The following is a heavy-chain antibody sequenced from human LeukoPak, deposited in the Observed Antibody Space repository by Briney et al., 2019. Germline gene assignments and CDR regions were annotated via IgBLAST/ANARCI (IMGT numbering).Heavy chain of an antibody. CDR1: GGSISSSSYY. CDR2: IYYSGST. J-gene: IGHJ4*02. CDR3: ARPVLRYFDWLEGYFDH. V-gene: IGHV4-39*01. Sequence: SETLSLTCTVSGGSISSSSYYWGWIRRPPGKGLEWIGSIYYSGSTYYNPSLKSRVTISVDTSKNQFSLKLSSVTAADTAVYYCARPVLRYFDWLEGYFDHWGQGTLVTVSS. D-gene: IGHD3-9*01.